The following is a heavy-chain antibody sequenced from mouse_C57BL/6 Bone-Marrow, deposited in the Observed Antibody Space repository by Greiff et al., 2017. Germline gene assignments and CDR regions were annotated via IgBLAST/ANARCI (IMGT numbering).Heavy chain of an antibody. V-gene: IGHV1-7*01. CDR1: GYTFTSYW. J-gene: IGHJ2*01. D-gene: IGHD1-1*01. Sequence: VQLQQSGAELAKPGASVKLSCKASGYTFTSYWMHWVKQRPGQGLEWIGYINPSSGYTKYNQKFKDKATLTADKSSSTDYMQLSSLTYEDSAVYYGARRDYGSSYYFDYWGQGTTLTVSA. CDR3: ARRDYGSSYYFDY. CDR2: INPSSGYT.